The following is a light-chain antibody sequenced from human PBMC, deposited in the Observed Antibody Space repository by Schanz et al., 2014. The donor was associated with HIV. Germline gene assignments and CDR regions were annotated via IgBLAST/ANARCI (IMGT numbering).Light chain of an antibody. J-gene: IGKJ4*01. CDR2: EAS. CDR3: QQLDSYPLT. CDR1: QSISTW. V-gene: IGKV1-5*03. Sequence: DIQMTQSPSTLSASVGDRVTITCRTSQSISTWLAWYQQRPGKAPKLLIYEASRLESGVPPRFSGSGSGTEFTLTISSLQPDDFATYYCQQLDSYPLTFGGGTRVEIK.